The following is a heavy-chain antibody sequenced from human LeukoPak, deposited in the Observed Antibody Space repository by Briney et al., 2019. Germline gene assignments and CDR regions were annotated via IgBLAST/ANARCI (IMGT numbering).Heavy chain of an antibody. Sequence: SETLSLTCTVSGGSISSSSYYWGWIRQPPGKGLEWIGSIYYSGSTYYNPSLKSRVTISVDTSKNQFSLKLSSVTAADTAVHYCARDAQDYYDSSPDAFDIWGQGTMVTVSS. V-gene: IGHV4-39*02. CDR3: ARDAQDYYDSSPDAFDI. CDR2: IYYSGST. J-gene: IGHJ3*02. CDR1: GGSISSSSYY. D-gene: IGHD3-22*01.